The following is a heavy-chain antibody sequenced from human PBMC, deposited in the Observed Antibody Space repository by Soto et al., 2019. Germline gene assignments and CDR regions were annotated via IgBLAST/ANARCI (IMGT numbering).Heavy chain of an antibody. CDR2: ISYDGSNK. V-gene: IGHV3-30*18. J-gene: IGHJ3*02. D-gene: IGHD6-19*01. CDR3: AKGHSGWYGDDAFDI. Sequence: GGSLRLSCAASGFTFSSYGMHWVRQAPGKGLEWVAVISYDGSNKYYADSVKGRFTISRDNSKNTLYLQMNSLRAEDTAVYYCAKGHSGWYGDDAFDIWGQGTMVTV. CDR1: GFTFSSYG.